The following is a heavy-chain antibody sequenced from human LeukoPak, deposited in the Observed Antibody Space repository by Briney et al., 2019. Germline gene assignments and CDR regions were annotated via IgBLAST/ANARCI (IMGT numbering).Heavy chain of an antibody. CDR2: INSDGSST. D-gene: IGHD3-22*01. V-gene: IGHV3-74*01. CDR1: GFTFSSYW. Sequence: GGSLRLSCAASGFTFSSYWMHWVRQAPGKGLVWVSRINSDGSSTSYADSVKGRFTISRDNSKNSLYLQMNSLRTEDTALYYCAKDRDYYDSYGVALDFDYWGQGTLVTVSS. CDR3: AKDRDYYDSYGVALDFDY. J-gene: IGHJ4*02.